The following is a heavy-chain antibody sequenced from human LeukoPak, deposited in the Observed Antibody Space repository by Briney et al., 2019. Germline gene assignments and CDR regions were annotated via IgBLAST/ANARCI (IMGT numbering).Heavy chain of an antibody. Sequence: GGSLRLSCAASGFTFGSYWMSWVRQAPGKGLEWVANIKQDGSEKYYVDSVKGRFTISRDNAKNSLYLQMNGLRAEDTAVYYCARDLRTYGSGSYRNWFDPWGQGTLVTVSS. J-gene: IGHJ5*02. CDR2: IKQDGSEK. CDR1: GFTFGSYW. D-gene: IGHD3-10*01. CDR3: ARDLRTYGSGSYRNWFDP. V-gene: IGHV3-7*01.